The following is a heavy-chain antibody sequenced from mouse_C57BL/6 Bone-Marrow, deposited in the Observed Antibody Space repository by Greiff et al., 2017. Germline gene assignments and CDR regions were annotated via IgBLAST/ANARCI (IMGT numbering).Heavy chain of an antibody. D-gene: IGHD1-1*01. CDR2: IYPGDGDT. V-gene: IGHV1-82*01. CDR1: GYAFSSSW. Sequence: QVQLQQSGPELVKPGASVKISCKASGYAFSSSWMNWVKQRPGKGLEWIGRIYPGDGDTNYNGKFQGKATLTAEKSSSTACMQLSSLTSEDSAVYFCARKRTTVVGYYFDYRRQGTTLPASS. CDR3: ARKRTTVVGYYFDY. J-gene: IGHJ2*01.